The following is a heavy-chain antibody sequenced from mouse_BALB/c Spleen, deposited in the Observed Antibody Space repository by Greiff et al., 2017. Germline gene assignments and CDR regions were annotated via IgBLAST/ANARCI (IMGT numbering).Heavy chain of an antibody. J-gene: IGHJ3*01. Sequence: EVQVVESGGDLVKPGGSLKLSCAASGFTFSSYGMSWVRQTPDKRLEWVATISSGGSYTYYPDSVKGRFTISRDNAKNTLYLQMSSLKSEDTAMYYCARRHYYGSSSFAYWGQGTLVTVSA. V-gene: IGHV5-6*01. D-gene: IGHD1-1*01. CDR3: ARRHYYGSSSFAY. CDR1: GFTFSSYG. CDR2: ISSGGSYT.